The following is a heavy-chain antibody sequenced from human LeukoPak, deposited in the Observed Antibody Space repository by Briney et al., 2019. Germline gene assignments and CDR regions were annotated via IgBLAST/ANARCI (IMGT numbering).Heavy chain of an antibody. J-gene: IGHJ4*02. CDR1: GYTFNTYW. D-gene: IGHD3-10*01. Sequence: GGSLRLSCAASGYTFNTYWMSWVRQAPGKGLEWVANINQNESAKYYVDSVKGRFTISRDNAKNSVYLQMNSLRAEDTAVYYCARQLGGSGSYWGQGTLVTVSS. V-gene: IGHV3-7*01. CDR3: ARQLGGSGSY. CDR2: INQNESAK.